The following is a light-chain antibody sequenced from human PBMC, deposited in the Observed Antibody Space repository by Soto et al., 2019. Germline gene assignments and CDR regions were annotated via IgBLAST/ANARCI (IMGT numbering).Light chain of an antibody. Sequence: QPVLTQPPSASGSPGQSVTISCTGTSSDVGGYNYVSWYQQHPGQAPKLMIYEVYKRPSGVPDRFSGSKSGNTASLTVSGLQAEDEADYYCNSYAGSNIVFGTGTKVTVL. CDR3: NSYAGSNIV. CDR1: SSDVGGYNY. J-gene: IGLJ1*01. V-gene: IGLV2-8*01. CDR2: EVY.